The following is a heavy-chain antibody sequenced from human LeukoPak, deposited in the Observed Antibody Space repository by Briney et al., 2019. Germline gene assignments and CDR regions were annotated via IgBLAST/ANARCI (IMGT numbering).Heavy chain of an antibody. CDR2: INPNSGGT. V-gene: IGHV1-2*04. Sequence: ASVKVSCKVSGYTLTELSMHWVRQAPGKGLEWMGWINPNSGGTNYAQKFQGWVTMTRDTSISTAYMELSRLRSDDTAVYYCARAEGGSGFYQGYYYYGMDVWGQGTTVTVSS. J-gene: IGHJ6*02. D-gene: IGHD6-25*01. CDR1: GYTLTELS. CDR3: ARAEGGSGFYQGYYYYGMDV.